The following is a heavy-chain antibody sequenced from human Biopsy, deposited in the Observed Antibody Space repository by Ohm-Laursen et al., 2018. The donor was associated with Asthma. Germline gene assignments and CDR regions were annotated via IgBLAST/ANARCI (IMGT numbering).Heavy chain of an antibody. CDR1: GFTFSSYS. CDR2: ISYDGSNK. J-gene: IGHJ4*02. V-gene: IGHV3-30*03. D-gene: IGHD5-18*01. CDR3: ARFKRGYSYGYAGVFDY. Sequence: SLRLSCAASGFTFSSYSMNWVRQAPGKGLEWVAVISYDGSNKYYADSVKGRFTISRDNAKNSLYLQMNSLRDEDTAVYYCARFKRGYSYGYAGVFDYWGQGTLVTVSS.